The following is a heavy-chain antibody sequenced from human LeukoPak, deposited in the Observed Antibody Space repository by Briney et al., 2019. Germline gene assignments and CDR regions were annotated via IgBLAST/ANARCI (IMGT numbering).Heavy chain of an antibody. D-gene: IGHD5-12*01. Sequence: ASVQVSCKASGYTFTGYFIHWVRQAPGQRLEWIGWINCNTGESDYPQIFQGGITMTRDTSNATAFLDLSRVTFDDTAVYYCARRFRDSFSYDLDYWGQGTLVTVSS. J-gene: IGHJ4*02. CDR3: ARRFRDSFSYDLDY. CDR2: INCNTGES. CDR1: GYTFTGYF. V-gene: IGHV1-2*02.